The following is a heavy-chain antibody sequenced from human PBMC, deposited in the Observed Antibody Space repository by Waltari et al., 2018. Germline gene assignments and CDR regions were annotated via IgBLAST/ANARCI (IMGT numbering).Heavy chain of an antibody. CDR2: ISGSGGST. CDR3: AKIKHGDYGDYYYGMDV. CDR1: GFTFSSYA. D-gene: IGHD4-17*01. Sequence: EVQLLESGGGLVQPGGSLRLSCAASGFTFSSYAMSWVRQAPGKGLEWVTAISGSGGSTYYGDSVKGRFTISRDNSKNTLYLQMNSLRAEDTAVYYCAKIKHGDYGDYYYGMDVWGQGTTVTVSS. J-gene: IGHJ6*02. V-gene: IGHV3-23*01.